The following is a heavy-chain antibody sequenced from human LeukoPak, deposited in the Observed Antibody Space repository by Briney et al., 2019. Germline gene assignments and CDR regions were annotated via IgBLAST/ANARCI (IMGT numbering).Heavy chain of an antibody. CDR1: GFTFTNYV. Sequence: GGSLRLSCAASGFTFTNYVMTWVRQAPGKGLEWVSVISGSGDSTYYADSVKGRFTIFRDNSKNTLYLQMNSLRAEDTAVYYCAKVSTTVTTRWSAFDIWGQGTMVTVSS. CDR3: AKVSTTVTTRWSAFDI. D-gene: IGHD4-17*01. V-gene: IGHV3-23*01. J-gene: IGHJ3*02. CDR2: ISGSGDST.